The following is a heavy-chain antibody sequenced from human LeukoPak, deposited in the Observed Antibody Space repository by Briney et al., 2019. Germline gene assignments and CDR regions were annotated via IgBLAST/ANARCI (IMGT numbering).Heavy chain of an antibody. CDR2: ISSSSSYI. J-gene: IGHJ6*02. Sequence: GGSLRLSCAASGFTFSSYSMNWVRQAPGKGLEWVSSISSSSSYIYYADSVKGRFTISRDNSKNTLYLQMNSLRAEDTAVYYCAKDWKYQLQNLYYYYGMDVWGQGTTVTVSS. V-gene: IGHV3-21*01. CDR3: AKDWKYQLQNLYYYYGMDV. D-gene: IGHD2-2*01. CDR1: GFTFSSYS.